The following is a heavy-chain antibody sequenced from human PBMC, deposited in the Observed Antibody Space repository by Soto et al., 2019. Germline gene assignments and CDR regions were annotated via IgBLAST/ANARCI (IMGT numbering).Heavy chain of an antibody. CDR3: ARDNRFWSGYRYFDY. CDR1: GYTFTSYG. CDR2: ISAYNGNT. D-gene: IGHD3-3*01. Sequence: ASVKVSCKASGYTFTSYGISWVRQAPGQGLEWMGWISAYNGNTNYAQKLQGRVTMTTDTSTSTAYMELRSLRSDDTAVYYCARDNRFWSGYRYFDYWGQGTMGTVSS. V-gene: IGHV1-18*01. J-gene: IGHJ4*02.